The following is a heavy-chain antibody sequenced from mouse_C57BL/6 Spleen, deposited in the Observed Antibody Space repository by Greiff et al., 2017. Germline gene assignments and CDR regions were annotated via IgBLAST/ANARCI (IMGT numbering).Heavy chain of an antibody. CDR2: ISDGGSYT. J-gene: IGHJ3*01. D-gene: IGHD1-1*01. CDR1: GFTFSSYA. CDR3: AREDGTPFAY. V-gene: IGHV5-4*01. Sequence: EVQLVESGGGLVKPGGSLKLSCAASGFTFSSYAMSWVRQTPEKRLEWVATISDGGSYTYYPDNVKGRFTISRDNAKNNLYLQMSHLKSEDTAMYYCAREDGTPFAYWGQGTLVTVSA.